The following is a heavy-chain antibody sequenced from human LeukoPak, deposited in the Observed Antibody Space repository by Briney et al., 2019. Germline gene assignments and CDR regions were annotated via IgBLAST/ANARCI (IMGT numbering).Heavy chain of an antibody. V-gene: IGHV3-23*01. CDR2: IIGGGGST. Sequence: GGSLRLSCAASGFPFSSHGMSWVRQAPGKGLEWVSGIIGGGGSTYYADSVKGRFTISGDNSKNTLYLQMNSLRVEDTAVYYCAKAQHYFDSSGYSLRSAFDYWGQGTLVTVSS. CDR3: AKAQHYFDSSGYSLRSAFDY. J-gene: IGHJ4*02. D-gene: IGHD3-22*01. CDR1: GFPFSSHG.